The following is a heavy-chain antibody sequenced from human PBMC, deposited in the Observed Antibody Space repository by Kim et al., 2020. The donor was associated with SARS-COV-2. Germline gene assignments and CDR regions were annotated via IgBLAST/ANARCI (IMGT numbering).Heavy chain of an antibody. Sequence: GGSLRLSCAASGFTFSNYWMSWVRQAPGKGLEWVANIHPDGSESYYVDSVKGRFTISRDNAKNSLYLQMNSLRAEDTAVYYCASRPFSGYDHWGQGTLVTVSS. CDR1: GFTFSNYW. V-gene: IGHV3-7*01. CDR2: IHPDGSES. J-gene: IGHJ5*02. CDR3: ASRPFSGYDH. D-gene: IGHD5-12*01.